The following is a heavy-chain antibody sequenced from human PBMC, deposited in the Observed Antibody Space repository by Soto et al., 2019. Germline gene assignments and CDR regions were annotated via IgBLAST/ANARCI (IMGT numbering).Heavy chain of an antibody. D-gene: IGHD4-17*01. CDR3: DMKWGGMTTIHYFDS. Sequence: EVQLVESGGGLVQPGRSLRLSCAASGFTVDDYAMHWVRQAPGKGLEWVSGISWNSETIDYADSVKGRFTISRDNAKSSLFLQMNSLRPDDTAFCAKDMKWGGMTTIHYFDSWGQGTLVTVSS. J-gene: IGHJ4*02. CDR1: GFTVDDYA. V-gene: IGHV3-9*01. CDR2: ISWNSETI.